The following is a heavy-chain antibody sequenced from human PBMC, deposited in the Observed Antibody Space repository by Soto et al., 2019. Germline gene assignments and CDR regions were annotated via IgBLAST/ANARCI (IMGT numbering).Heavy chain of an antibody. CDR1: GFTFSSYD. CDR2: IGTAGDT. V-gene: IGHV3-13*01. D-gene: IGHD3-22*01. CDR3: ARGEGYDSSGYTLDYYGMDV. Sequence: VQLVESGGGLVQPGGSLRLSCAASGFTFSSYDMHWVRQATGKGLEWVSAIGTAGDTYYPGSVKGRFTISRENAKSSLYLQMNSLRAGDTAVYYCARGEGYDSSGYTLDYYGMDVWGQGTTVTVSS. J-gene: IGHJ6*02.